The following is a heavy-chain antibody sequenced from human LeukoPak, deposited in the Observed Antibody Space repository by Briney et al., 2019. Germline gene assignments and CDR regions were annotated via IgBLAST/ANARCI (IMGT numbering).Heavy chain of an antibody. CDR3: ARLGSDYVWGSYRDY. Sequence: GESLKISCKGSGYSFTSYWIGWVRQMPGKGLEWMGIIYPGDSDTRYSPSFQGQVTISADKSISTAYLQWSSLKASDTAMYYCARLGSDYVWGSYRDYWGQGTLVTVSS. CDR2: IYPGDSDT. CDR1: GYSFTSYW. D-gene: IGHD3-16*02. V-gene: IGHV5-51*01. J-gene: IGHJ4*02.